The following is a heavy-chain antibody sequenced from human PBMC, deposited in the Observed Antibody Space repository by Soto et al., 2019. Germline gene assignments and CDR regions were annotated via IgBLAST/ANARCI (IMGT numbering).Heavy chain of an antibody. CDR3: ARGDSIIIPAVSDF. V-gene: IGHV3-74*01. Sequence: GGSLRLSCAASGFTFSSYWMHWVRQAPGKGLVWVSRIMSDGSYTNYADSVKGRFTISRDNAKNSVSLQMNTLRVEDTAVYYCARGDSIIIPAVSDFWGQGTLVTVSS. CDR1: GFTFSSYW. D-gene: IGHD2-2*01. CDR2: IMSDGSYT. J-gene: IGHJ4*02.